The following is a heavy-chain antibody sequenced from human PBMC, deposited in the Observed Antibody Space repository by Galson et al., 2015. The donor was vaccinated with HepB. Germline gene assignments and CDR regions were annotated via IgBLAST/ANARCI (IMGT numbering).Heavy chain of an antibody. Sequence: SLRLSCAASGFTFSSYAMTWVRQAPGKGLEWVSSIRASGDRTYYADSVKGRITISRDNSKNTLYVQMNSLRVEDTALYHCAKVSFTAVTPSWHCDLWGRGTLVPASS. CDR3: AKVSFTAVTPSWHCDL. D-gene: IGHD4-11*01. J-gene: IGHJ2*01. V-gene: IGHV3-23*01. CDR1: GFTFSSYA. CDR2: IRASGDRT.